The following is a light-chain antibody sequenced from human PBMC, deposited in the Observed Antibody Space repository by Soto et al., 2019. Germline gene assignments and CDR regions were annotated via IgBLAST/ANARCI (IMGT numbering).Light chain of an antibody. V-gene: IGKV3-15*01. J-gene: IGKJ3*01. CDR2: SAS. CDR3: QQYNKWPLT. Sequence: EIVMTQSPVTLSVPPGDRANLSCTASQSVNNNVAWYQQKPGHTPRLLIYSASIGATGTPARFSGSVSGSDLTLTISSLQSEDGEVYEGQQYNKWPLTFGPGTKVDNK. CDR1: QSVNNN.